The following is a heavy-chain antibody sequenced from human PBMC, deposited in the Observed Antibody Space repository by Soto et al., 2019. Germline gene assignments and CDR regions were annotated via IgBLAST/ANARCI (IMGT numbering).Heavy chain of an antibody. CDR3: ARVRMVRGVFDY. V-gene: IGHV6-1*01. CDR2: TYYRSKWYH. J-gene: IGHJ4*02. D-gene: IGHD3-10*01. CDR1: GYSVSSNSAA. Sequence: SHTLSLPCAISGYSVSSNSAAWNLIRQSPSRGLEWLGRTYYRSKWYHDYAVSVKSRITINPDTSKNQFSLQLNSVTPEDTAVYYCARVRMVRGVFDYWGQGTLVTVSS.